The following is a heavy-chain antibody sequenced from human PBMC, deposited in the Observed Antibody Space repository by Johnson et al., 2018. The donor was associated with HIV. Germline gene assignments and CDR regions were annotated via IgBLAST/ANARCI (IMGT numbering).Heavy chain of an antibody. CDR1: GFTFSSYD. V-gene: IGHV3-30-3*01. CDR3: AREEGSGEPPNAFDI. CDR2: ISYDGSNK. J-gene: IGHJ3*02. Sequence: QVQLVESGGGVVQPGRSLRVSCGASGFTFSSYDMHWVRQAPGKGLEWVAVISYDGSNKYYADSVKGRFTNSRDNSKNSLYLQMNSLRAEDTAVYYCAREEGSGEPPNAFDIWGQGTMVTVSS. D-gene: IGHD3-16*01.